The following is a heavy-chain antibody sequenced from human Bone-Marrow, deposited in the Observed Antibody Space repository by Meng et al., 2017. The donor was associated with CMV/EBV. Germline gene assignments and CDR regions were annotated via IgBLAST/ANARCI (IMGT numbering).Heavy chain of an antibody. CDR3: ARGRGGTYTPLDN. CDR2: IYHSGST. D-gene: IGHD1-26*01. CDR1: GGSINSYY. J-gene: IGHJ4*02. Sequence: GSLRLSCAVSGGSINSYYWTWIRQPPGKGLEWIGYIYHSGSTNYNPSLKSRVTVSLDTSRNQFSLKVNSVTAADTAVYFCARGRGGTYTPLDNWGQGTLVTVSS. V-gene: IGHV4-59*12.